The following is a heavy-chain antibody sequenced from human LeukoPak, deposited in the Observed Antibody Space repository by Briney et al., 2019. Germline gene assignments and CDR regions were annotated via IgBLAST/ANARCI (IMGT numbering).Heavy chain of an antibody. CDR1: GYSISSGYY. D-gene: IGHD3-22*01. J-gene: IGHJ4*02. CDR2: IYHSGST. Sequence: SETLSLTCTVSGYSISSGYYWGWIQQPPGKGLEWIGSIYHSGSTYYNPSLKSRVTISVDTSKNQFSLKLSSVTAADTAVYYCARESSSGYFSDYWGQGTLVTVSS. CDR3: ARESSSGYFSDY. V-gene: IGHV4-38-2*02.